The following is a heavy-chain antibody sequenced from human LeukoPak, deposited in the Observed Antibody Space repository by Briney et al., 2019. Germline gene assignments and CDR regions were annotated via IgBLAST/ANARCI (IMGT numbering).Heavy chain of an antibody. CDR3: ARDAGGGSYYSGYYYYYMDV. Sequence: PSETLSLTCTVSGGSISSYYWSWIRQPPGKGLEWIGYIYYSGSTNYNPSLKSRVTISVDTSKNQFSLKLSSVTAADTAVYYCARDAGGGSYYSGYYYYYMDVWGKGTTVTVSS. D-gene: IGHD1-26*01. CDR1: GGSISSYY. J-gene: IGHJ6*03. CDR2: IYYSGST. V-gene: IGHV4-59*01.